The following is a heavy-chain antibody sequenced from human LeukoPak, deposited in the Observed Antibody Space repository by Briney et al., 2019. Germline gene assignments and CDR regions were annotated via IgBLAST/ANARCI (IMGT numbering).Heavy chain of an antibody. D-gene: IGHD3-10*01. J-gene: IGHJ4*02. CDR2: IFYSGST. CDR1: GGSISSSSYY. CDR3: ARGFGPNTVRGVIPYYFDY. V-gene: IGHV4-39*01. Sequence: SETLSLTCTVSGGSISSSSYYWGWIRQPPGKGLEWIGSIFYSGSTYSNPSLKSPVTISVDTSKNQFSLKLRSVTAADTAVYDCARGFGPNTVRGVIPYYFDYWGQGTLVTVAS.